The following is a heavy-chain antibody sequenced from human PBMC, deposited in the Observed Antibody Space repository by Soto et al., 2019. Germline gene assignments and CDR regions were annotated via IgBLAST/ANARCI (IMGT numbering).Heavy chain of an antibody. CDR3: AKETYSGPLDY. J-gene: IGHJ4*02. D-gene: IGHD2-15*01. CDR2: ISYDGSNK. V-gene: IGHV3-30*18. Sequence: PGGPLRLSYAASEFTFSSYGMHWVRQAPGKGLEWVAVISYDGSNKYYADSVKGRFTISRDNSKNTLYLQMNSLRAEDTAVYYCAKETYSGPLDYWGQGTLVTVSS. CDR1: EFTFSSYG.